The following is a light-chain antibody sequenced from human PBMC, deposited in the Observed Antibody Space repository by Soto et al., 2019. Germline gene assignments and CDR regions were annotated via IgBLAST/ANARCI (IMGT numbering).Light chain of an antibody. CDR1: SSDVGGYNY. CDR2: DVN. J-gene: IGLJ3*02. V-gene: IGLV2-11*01. Sequence: QSVLTQPRSVSGSPGQSVTISCTGTSSDVGGYNYVSWYQQHPGKAPKLMIYDVNKRPSGVPDRFSGSKSGNTAFLTISGLQAEDEDDYYCCSYAGSYTWVFGGGTKLTAL. CDR3: CSYAGSYTWV.